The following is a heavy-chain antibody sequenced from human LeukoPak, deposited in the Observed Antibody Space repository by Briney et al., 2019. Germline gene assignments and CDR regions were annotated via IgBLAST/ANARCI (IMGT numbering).Heavy chain of an antibody. CDR1: GYSFTTYW. D-gene: IGHD4-23*01. V-gene: IGHV5-51*01. J-gene: IGHJ4*02. Sequence: GESLKISCKGSGYSFTTYWIAWVRQLPGKGLEWMGIIYPGDSDTRFSPSFQGQVTISVDKSISTAYLQWSSLKASDTATYYCATQTTVVSPIDYWGQGTLVTVSS. CDR3: ATQTTVVSPIDY. CDR2: IYPGDSDT.